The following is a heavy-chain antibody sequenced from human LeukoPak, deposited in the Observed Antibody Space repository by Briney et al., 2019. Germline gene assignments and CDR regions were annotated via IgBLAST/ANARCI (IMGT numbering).Heavy chain of an antibody. CDR3: ATGSGHAFDI. J-gene: IGHJ3*02. V-gene: IGHV3-74*01. Sequence: GGSLRLSCAASGFTFSSYWMHWVRQPPGKGLVWVSRINSDGSGTSYAESVKGRFTISRDNAKNTLYLQMNSLRAEDTAVYYCATGSGHAFDIWGQGTMVTVSS. CDR2: INSDGSGT. CDR1: GFTFSSYW. D-gene: IGHD2-15*01.